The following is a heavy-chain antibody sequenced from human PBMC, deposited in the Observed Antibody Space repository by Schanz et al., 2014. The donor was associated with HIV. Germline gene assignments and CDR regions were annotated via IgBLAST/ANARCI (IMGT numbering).Heavy chain of an antibody. D-gene: IGHD3-10*01. Sequence: QVQLVESGGGVVQPGRSLRLSCAVSGFTFSNYAMHWVRQAPGKGLEWVAVISYDGSNKYYADSVKGRFTISRDNANNSLYLQMDSLRAEDTAVYFCAQEEVPNDCWGQGTLVTVSS. CDR3: AQEEVPNDC. V-gene: IGHV3-30-3*01. CDR1: GFTFSNYA. J-gene: IGHJ4*02. CDR2: ISYDGSNK.